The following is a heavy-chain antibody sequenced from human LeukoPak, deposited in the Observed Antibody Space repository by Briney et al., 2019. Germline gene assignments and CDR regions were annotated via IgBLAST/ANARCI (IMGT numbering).Heavy chain of an antibody. V-gene: IGHV1-2*02. CDR2: INPNSGVT. D-gene: IGHD1-26*01. CDR3: ARGRSGSYSALDI. J-gene: IGHJ3*02. Sequence: GASVKVSCKASGHTFTGYYMHWVRQAPGQGLQWMGWINPNSGVTNYAQRFQGRVTMTCDTSISTAYMELSSLRSDDSAVYYCARGRSGSYSALDIWGQGTMVTVSS. CDR1: GHTFTGYY.